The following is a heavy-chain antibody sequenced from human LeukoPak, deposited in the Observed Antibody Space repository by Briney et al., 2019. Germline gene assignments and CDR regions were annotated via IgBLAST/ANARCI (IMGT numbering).Heavy chain of an antibody. D-gene: IGHD4-23*01. Sequence: SETLSLTCAVSGGSISSSNWWSWARQPPGKGLEWIGEIYHSGSTNYNPSLKSRVTISVDKSKNQFSLKLSSVTAADTAVYYCARSLAAAGRDYGGNSAVYWGQGTLVTVSS. V-gene: IGHV4-4*02. CDR3: ARSLAAAGRDYGGNSAVY. CDR1: GGSISSSNW. J-gene: IGHJ4*02. CDR2: IYHSGST.